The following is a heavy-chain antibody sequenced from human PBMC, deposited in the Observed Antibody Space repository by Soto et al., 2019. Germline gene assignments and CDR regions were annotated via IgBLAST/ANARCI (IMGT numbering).Heavy chain of an antibody. Sequence: SETLSLTCAVSGGSISSSNYYWGWIRQPPGKGLEWIGSIYYSGSTYYNPSLKSRVTISVDTSKNQFSLKLGSVTAADTAVYYCARGDYVYFDYWGQGTLVTVSS. D-gene: IGHD4-17*01. CDR1: GGSISSSNYY. J-gene: IGHJ4*02. CDR2: IYYSGST. CDR3: ARGDYVYFDY. V-gene: IGHV4-39*01.